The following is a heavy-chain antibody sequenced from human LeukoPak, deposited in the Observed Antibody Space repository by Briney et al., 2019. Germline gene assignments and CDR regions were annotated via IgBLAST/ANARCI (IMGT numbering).Heavy chain of an antibody. V-gene: IGHV3-30*02. Sequence: PGGSLRLSCAASGFTFSTCGMHWVRQAPGKGLEWVAFINDGGNRKDYTDSVQGRLTISRDTSKNILYLQMNSLRVEDTAVYYCARGRGWIYDSWGRGTLVTVSS. CDR3: ARGRGWIYDS. D-gene: IGHD6-19*01. CDR2: INDGGNRK. J-gene: IGHJ4*02. CDR1: GFTFSTCG.